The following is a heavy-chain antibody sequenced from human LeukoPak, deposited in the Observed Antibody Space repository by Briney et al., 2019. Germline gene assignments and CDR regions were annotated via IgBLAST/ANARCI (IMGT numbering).Heavy chain of an antibody. CDR1: GGSISSSSYY. D-gene: IGHD3-22*01. V-gene: IGHV4-39*07. CDR3: ARIRNYYDSSGYYYFDY. CDR2: IYHSGST. J-gene: IGHJ4*02. Sequence: SETLSLTCTVSGGSISSSSYYWGWIRQPPGKGPEWIGSIYHSGSTYYNPSLKSRVTISVDTSKNQFSLKLSSVTAADTAVYYCARIRNYYDSSGYYYFDYWGQGTLVTVSS.